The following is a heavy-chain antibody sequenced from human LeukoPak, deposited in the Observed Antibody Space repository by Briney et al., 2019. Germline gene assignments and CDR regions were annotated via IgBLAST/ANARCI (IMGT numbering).Heavy chain of an antibody. Sequence: SQTLSLTRAISGDSVSSNSATWNWIRQSPSRGLEWLGRTYYRSKWYNDYAVSVKSRITINPDTSKNHFSLQLNSVTPEDTAVYYCASGYSSSWSFDYWGQGTLVTVSS. CDR3: ASGYSSSWSFDY. D-gene: IGHD6-13*01. J-gene: IGHJ4*02. CDR1: GDSVSSNSAT. CDR2: TYYRSKWYN. V-gene: IGHV6-1*01.